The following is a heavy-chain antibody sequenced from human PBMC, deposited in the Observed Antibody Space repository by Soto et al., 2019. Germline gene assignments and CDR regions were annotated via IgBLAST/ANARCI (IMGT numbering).Heavy chain of an antibody. CDR1: GYTFTDYY. CDR3: ARDGGRHSGGIDY. D-gene: IGHD1-26*01. CDR2: INPNSGGT. Sequence: QVQLVQSGAEVKKPGASVKVSCKASGYTFTDYYMHWVRQAPGQGLEWMGWINPNSGGTNYAQKFQGRVTMTRDTSISTAYMELNRLRSEDTAVYYCARDGGRHSGGIDYWGQGTLVTVSS. V-gene: IGHV1-2*02. J-gene: IGHJ4*02.